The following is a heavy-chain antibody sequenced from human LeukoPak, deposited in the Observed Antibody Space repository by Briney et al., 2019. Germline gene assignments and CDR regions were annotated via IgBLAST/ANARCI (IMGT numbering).Heavy chain of an antibody. CDR1: GGSFSGYY. Sequence: SETLSLTCAVYGGSFSGYYWSWIRQPPGKGLEWIGYIYYSGNTNYNPSLKSRVTISVDTSKNQFSLKLSSVTAADTAVYYCASTYYYGSGSYYKSDAFDIWGQGTMVTVSS. D-gene: IGHD3-10*01. V-gene: IGHV4-59*01. J-gene: IGHJ3*02. CDR2: IYYSGNT. CDR3: ASTYYYGSGSYYKSDAFDI.